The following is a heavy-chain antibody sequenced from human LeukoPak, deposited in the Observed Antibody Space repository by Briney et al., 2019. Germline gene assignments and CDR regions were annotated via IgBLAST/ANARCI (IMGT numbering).Heavy chain of an antibody. CDR1: GFTFSSYA. V-gene: IGHV3-23*01. Sequence: GGSLRLSCAASGFTFSSYAMSWVRQAPGKGLEWVSAISGSGYSTYYADSVKGRFTISRDSSKKTLYLQMNGLRAEDTAVYYCAELGITMIGGVWGKGTTVTISS. J-gene: IGHJ6*04. D-gene: IGHD3-10*02. CDR2: ISGSGYST. CDR3: AELGITMIGGV.